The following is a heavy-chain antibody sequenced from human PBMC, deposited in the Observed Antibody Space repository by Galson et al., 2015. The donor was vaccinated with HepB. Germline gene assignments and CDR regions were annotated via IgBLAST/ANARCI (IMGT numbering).Heavy chain of an antibody. D-gene: IGHD5-12*01. CDR1: GFTFSDYY. CDR2: ISASTIYT. Sequence: SLRLSCAASGFTFSDYYMSWIRQAPGKGLEWLSYISASTIYTNYADSVKGRFTVSRDNARKRLYLQMNGLKVEDTAVYYCARDPGGGGYDLDYWGQGTQVSVSS. J-gene: IGHJ4*02. CDR3: ARDPGGGGYDLDY. V-gene: IGHV3-11*06.